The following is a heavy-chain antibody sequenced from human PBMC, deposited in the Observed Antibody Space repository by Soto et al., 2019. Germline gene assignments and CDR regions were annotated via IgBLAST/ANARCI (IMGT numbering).Heavy chain of an antibody. CDR3: TTLGDIVVVPAAYYYYGMDV. CDR1: GFTFSNAW. V-gene: IGHV3-15*07. Sequence: EVQLVESGGGLVQPGGSLRLSCAASGFTFSNAWMNWVRQAPGKGLEWVGRIKSKTDGGTTDYAAPVKGRFTISRDDSKNTLYLQMNSLKTEDTAVYYCTTLGDIVVVPAAYYYYGMDVWGQGTTVTVSS. J-gene: IGHJ6*02. CDR2: IKSKTDGGTT. D-gene: IGHD2-2*01.